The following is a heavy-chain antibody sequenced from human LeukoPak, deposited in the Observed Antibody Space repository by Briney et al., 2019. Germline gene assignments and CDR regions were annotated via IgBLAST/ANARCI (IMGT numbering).Heavy chain of an antibody. V-gene: IGHV4-61*01. CDR3: ARDSGYSYGIDY. CDR1: GGSVSSGSYY. J-gene: IGHJ4*02. Sequence: PSEALSLTCTVSGGSVSSGSYYWSWIRQPPGKGLERIGYIYYSGSTNYNPSLRSRVTISVDTSKHQFSLKLSSVPAADTAVYYCARDSGYSYGIDYWGQGTLVTVSS. D-gene: IGHD5-18*01. CDR2: IYYSGST.